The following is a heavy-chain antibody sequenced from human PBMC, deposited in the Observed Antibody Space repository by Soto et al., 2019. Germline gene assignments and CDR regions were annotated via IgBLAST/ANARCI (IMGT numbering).Heavy chain of an antibody. CDR2: ISSNGFGT. D-gene: IGHD6-6*01. CDR1: GFTLSGYA. Sequence: EVQLAESGGGLAQPGGSLRLYCAASGFTLSGYAMDWVRQAPGKGLEYVSGISSNGFGTYYANSVQGRFTISRDNSKNTVYLQMGSLRPEDMAVYYCARRARPDFYYMDVWGKGTTVTVSS. V-gene: IGHV3-64*01. J-gene: IGHJ6*03. CDR3: ARRARPDFYYMDV.